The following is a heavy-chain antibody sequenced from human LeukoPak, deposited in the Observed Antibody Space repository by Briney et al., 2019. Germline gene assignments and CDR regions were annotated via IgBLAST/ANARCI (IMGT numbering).Heavy chain of an antibody. Sequence: SVKVSCKASGGTFSSYAISWVRQAPGQGLEWMGGIIPIFGTANYAQKFQGRVTITADKSTSTAYMELSSLRSEDTAVYYCARVPYGDYYFDYWGQGTLVTVSS. V-gene: IGHV1-69*06. D-gene: IGHD4-17*01. CDR2: IIPIFGTA. CDR3: ARVPYGDYYFDY. CDR1: GGTFSSYA. J-gene: IGHJ4*02.